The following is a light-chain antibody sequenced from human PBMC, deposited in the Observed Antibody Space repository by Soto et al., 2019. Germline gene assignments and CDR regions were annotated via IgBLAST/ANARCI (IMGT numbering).Light chain of an antibody. J-gene: IGKJ1*01. CDR1: QSISSW. CDR3: QQYLTAPKT. V-gene: IGKV1-5*01. Sequence: DIQMTQPPSTRSASLADRLTITCRAIQSISSWLAWYQQKPGKAPNLLIYDVSRLESGVPSRFSGSGSGTDFTLTISRLEPEDFAVYYCQQYLTAPKTFGQGTKVDIK. CDR2: DVS.